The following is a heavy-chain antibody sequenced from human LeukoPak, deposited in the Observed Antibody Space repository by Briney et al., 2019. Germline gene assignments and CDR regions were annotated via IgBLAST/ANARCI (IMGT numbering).Heavy chain of an antibody. V-gene: IGHV3-15*01. J-gene: IGHJ4*02. CDR1: GFTFGNAW. D-gene: IGHD3-22*01. CDR2: IKSKTDGGTT. Sequence: GGSLRLSCAASGFTFGNAWMSWVRQAPGKGLEWVGRIKSKTDGGTTDYAAPVKGRFTISRDDSKNTLYLQMNSLKTEDTAVYYCTTDLHYDRPSHGDYWGQGTLVTVSS. CDR3: TTDLHYDRPSHGDY.